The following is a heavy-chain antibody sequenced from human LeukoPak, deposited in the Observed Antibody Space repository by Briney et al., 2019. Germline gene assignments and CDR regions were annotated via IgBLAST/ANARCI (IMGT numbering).Heavy chain of an antibody. CDR2: IKPNTGAT. D-gene: IGHD1-14*01. CDR1: EYTFTGYL. Sequence: ALVKVSCKASEYTFTGYLMHWVRQAPGQGLEWMGWIKPNTGATSYAQKFRGRVTMTRDTSISTVYMELSGLKSDDTAVYYCTRDFSYKSFDYWGLGTPVTVSS. CDR3: TRDFSYKSFDY. V-gene: IGHV1-2*02. J-gene: IGHJ4*02.